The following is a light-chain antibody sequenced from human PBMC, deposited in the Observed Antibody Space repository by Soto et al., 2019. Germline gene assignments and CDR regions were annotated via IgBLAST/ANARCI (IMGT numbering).Light chain of an antibody. CDR3: MQDTHWPPIT. J-gene: IGKJ5*01. Sequence: DVVMTQSPLSLPVTLGQPASISCRSSQSLVYSDGNTYLNWFQQRPGQSPRRLIYKVSNRDSAVPERFSGSGSGTDVTLKISRVEAADVGVYYCMQDTHWPPITFGQGTRLEIK. V-gene: IGKV2-30*01. CDR2: KVS. CDR1: QSLVYSDGNTY.